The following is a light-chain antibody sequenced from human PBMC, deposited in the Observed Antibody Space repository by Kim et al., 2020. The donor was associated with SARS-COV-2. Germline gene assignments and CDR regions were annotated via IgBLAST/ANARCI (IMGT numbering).Light chain of an antibody. Sequence: SPWDRATLSCRASQSVGSYLAWYQQRPGQAPRLLISDASNRAPGIPARFSGSGSGTDFTLTISSLEPEDSAVYYCQQRFNWPPLTFGGGTKVDIK. J-gene: IGKJ4*01. CDR3: QQRFNWPPLT. CDR1: QSVGSY. V-gene: IGKV3-11*01. CDR2: DAS.